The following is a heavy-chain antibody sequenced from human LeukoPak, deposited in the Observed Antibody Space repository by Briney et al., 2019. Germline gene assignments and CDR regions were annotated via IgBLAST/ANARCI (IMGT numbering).Heavy chain of an antibody. D-gene: IGHD6-13*01. V-gene: IGHV3-23*01. CDR2: ISGSGGST. CDR1: GFPFKNFW. J-gene: IGHJ4*02. CDR3: AKYSSSWYYYFDY. Sequence: SGGSLRLSWAASGFPFKNFWMSWVPQAPGKGLEGVSAISGSGGSTYYADSVKGRFTISRDNSKNTLYLQMNSLRAEDTAVYYCAKYSSSWYYYFDYWGQGTLVTVSS.